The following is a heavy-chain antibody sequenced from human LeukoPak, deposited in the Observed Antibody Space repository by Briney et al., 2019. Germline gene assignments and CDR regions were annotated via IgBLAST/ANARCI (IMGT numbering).Heavy chain of an antibody. D-gene: IGHD1-26*01. V-gene: IGHV4-59*01. J-gene: IGHJ4*02. CDR1: GGSISNSF. CDR3: ARDSGSSPTFDY. CDR2: IYYTGNT. Sequence: KPSETLSLTCTVSGGSISNSFWSWIRQPPGKGLEWIAYIYYTGNTKYNPSLKSRVTISVDTSKNQFSLRLSSVTAADTPVYYCARDSGSSPTFDYWGQGTLVTVSS.